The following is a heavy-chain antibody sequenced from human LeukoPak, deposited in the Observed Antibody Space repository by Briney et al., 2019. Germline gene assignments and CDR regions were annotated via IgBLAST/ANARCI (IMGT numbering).Heavy chain of an antibody. V-gene: IGHV3-21*01. D-gene: IGHD2-2*01. CDR3: ARAPSSCSSTSCSVDY. Sequence: GGSLRLSCAASGFTFSSYSMNWVRQAPGKGLEWVSSISSSSSYIYYADSVKGRFTISRDNAKNSLYLQMNSLSAEDTAVYYCARAPSSCSSTSCSVDYWGQGTLVTVSS. J-gene: IGHJ4*02. CDR2: ISSSSSYI. CDR1: GFTFSSYS.